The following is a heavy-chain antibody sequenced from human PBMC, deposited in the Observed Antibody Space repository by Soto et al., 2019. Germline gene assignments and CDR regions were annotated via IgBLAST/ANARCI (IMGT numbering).Heavy chain of an antibody. J-gene: IGHJ6*02. Sequence: EVQLLESGGGFIHPGGSLRLSCAASGFSFSSFAMNWVRQAPGKGLAWVSIISGSADSTFYADSVKGRFTISRDNSKITLYLQINRLRAEDTAVYYCAKTRGAMIYAISVYGMDVWGQGTKVTVSS. CDR1: GFSFSSFA. V-gene: IGHV3-23*01. CDR2: ISGSADST. CDR3: AKTRGAMIYAISVYGMDV. D-gene: IGHD2-8*01.